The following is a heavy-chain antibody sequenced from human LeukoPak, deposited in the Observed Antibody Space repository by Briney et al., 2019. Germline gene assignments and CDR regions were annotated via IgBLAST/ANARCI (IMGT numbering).Heavy chain of an antibody. CDR1: GFTFSSYW. D-gene: IGHD2-15*01. V-gene: IGHV3-7*01. Sequence: GGSLRLSCAASGFTFSSYWMSWVRQAPGKGLEWVANIKEDGSQKYYVDSVEGRFTISRDNAKNSLQLQMNSLRAEDMAVYYCARRRVARDLRGQGTLVTVSS. J-gene: IGHJ4*02. CDR3: ARRRVARDL. CDR2: IKEDGSQK.